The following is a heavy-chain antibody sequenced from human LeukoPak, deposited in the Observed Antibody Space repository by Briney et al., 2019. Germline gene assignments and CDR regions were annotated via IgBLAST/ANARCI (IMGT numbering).Heavy chain of an antibody. J-gene: IGHJ6*02. CDR3: ARWPGDXXRYYYYGMDV. D-gene: IGHD4-17*01. V-gene: IGHV3-21*01. CDR2: ISSSSSYI. Sequence: GGSLRLSCAASGFTFSSYSMNWVRQAPGKGLEWVSSISSSSSYIYYADSVKGRFTISRDNAKNSLYLQMNSLRAEDTAVYYCARWPGDXXRYYYYGMDVWGQGTTVTVS. CDR1: GFTFSSYS.